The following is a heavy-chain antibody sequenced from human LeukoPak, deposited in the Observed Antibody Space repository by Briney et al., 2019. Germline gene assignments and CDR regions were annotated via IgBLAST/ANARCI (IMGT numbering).Heavy chain of an antibody. CDR1: GYTFPTYW. Sequence: GESLKISCKGSGYTFPTYWIGWVLQLPGKGLEWMGIIYPGDSDTRYSPSFQGQVTISADKSISTAYLQWSSLKASDTAMYYCARPDYNNYPDYWGQGTLVTVSS. CDR2: IYPGDSDT. CDR3: ARPDYNNYPDY. J-gene: IGHJ4*02. D-gene: IGHD4-11*01. V-gene: IGHV5-51*01.